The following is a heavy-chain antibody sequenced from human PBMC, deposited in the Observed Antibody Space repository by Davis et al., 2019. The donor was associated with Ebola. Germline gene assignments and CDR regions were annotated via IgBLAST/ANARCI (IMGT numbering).Heavy chain of an antibody. CDR1: GYTFTSYG. CDR2: ISAYNGNT. Sequence: ASVKVSCKASGYTFTSYGISWVRQAPGQGLEWMGWISAYNGNTNYAQKLQGRVTMTRDTSISTAYMQLSSLESEDTAVYYCARVRQQLVDDGFDMWGQRTLVTVSS. D-gene: IGHD6-13*01. V-gene: IGHV1-18*04. J-gene: IGHJ3*02. CDR3: ARVRQQLVDDGFDM.